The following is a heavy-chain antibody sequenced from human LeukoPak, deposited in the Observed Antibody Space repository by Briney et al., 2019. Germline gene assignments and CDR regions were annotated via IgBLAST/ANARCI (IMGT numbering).Heavy chain of an antibody. V-gene: IGHV3-64*01. Sequence: GGSLRLSCAASGFTFSSYEMNWVRQAPGKGLEYVSVISSNGGTTYYANSVKGRFTISRDNSKNTLYLQMNSLRAEDTAVYYCANLATVTTFGIFDYWGQGTLVTVSS. D-gene: IGHD4-17*01. CDR3: ANLATVTTFGIFDY. CDR2: ISSNGGTT. CDR1: GFTFSSYE. J-gene: IGHJ4*02.